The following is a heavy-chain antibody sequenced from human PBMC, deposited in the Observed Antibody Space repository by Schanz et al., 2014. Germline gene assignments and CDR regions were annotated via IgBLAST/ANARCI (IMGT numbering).Heavy chain of an antibody. J-gene: IGHJ5*02. Sequence: QLVGSGGGLIQPGGSLRLSCAASGFTFSDHYMDWVRQAPGKGLEWIGRIYSRGSSTYNPSLKSRVTISIDTSNNHPPVKLNSGTAADTADYYCARGGSVATIAPYTWFDPWGQGTLVTVSS. CDR2: IYSRGSS. V-gene: IGHV4-4*08. D-gene: IGHD5-12*01. CDR3: ARGGSVATIAPYTWFDP. CDR1: GFTFSDHY.